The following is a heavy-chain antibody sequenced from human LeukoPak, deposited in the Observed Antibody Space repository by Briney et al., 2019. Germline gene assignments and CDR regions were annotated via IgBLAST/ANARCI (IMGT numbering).Heavy chain of an antibody. V-gene: IGHV4-59*08. J-gene: IGHJ4*02. CDR2: IYYSGST. Sequence: PSETLSLTCTVSGGSISSYYWSWIRQPPGKGLEGIGYIYYSGSTNYNPSLKSRVTISVDTSKNQFSLKLSSVTAADTAVYYCACWDNSGYYYFDYWGQGTLVTVSS. CDR1: GGSISSYY. CDR3: ACWDNSGYYYFDY. D-gene: IGHD3-22*01.